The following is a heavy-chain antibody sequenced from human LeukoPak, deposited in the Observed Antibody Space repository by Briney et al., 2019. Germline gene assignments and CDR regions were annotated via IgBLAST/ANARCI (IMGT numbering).Heavy chain of an antibody. Sequence: ASVKVSCKASGYTFTSYGISWVRQAPEQGLEWMGWISAYNGNTNYAQKLQGRVTMTTDTSTSTAYMELRSLRSDDTAVYYCARDSTRWLLYNWFDPWGQGTLVTVSS. D-gene: IGHD3-3*01. V-gene: IGHV1-18*01. CDR3: ARDSTRWLLYNWFDP. CDR2: ISAYNGNT. J-gene: IGHJ5*02. CDR1: GYTFTSYG.